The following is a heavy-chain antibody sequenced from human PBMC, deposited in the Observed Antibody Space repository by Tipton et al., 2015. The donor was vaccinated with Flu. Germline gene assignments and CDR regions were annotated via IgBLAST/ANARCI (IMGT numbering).Heavy chain of an antibody. J-gene: IGHJ5*02. Sequence: TLSLTCAVYGGSFSGYYWSWIRQPPEKGLEWIGEINHSGSTNYNPSLKSRVTISVDTSKNQFSLKLSSVTAADTAVYYCARGGPAYYDILPGYGIRRANWFDPWGQGTLVTVPS. CDR3: ARGGPAYYDILPGYGIRRANWFDP. CDR1: GGSFSGYY. V-gene: IGHV4-34*01. D-gene: IGHD3-9*01. CDR2: INHSGST.